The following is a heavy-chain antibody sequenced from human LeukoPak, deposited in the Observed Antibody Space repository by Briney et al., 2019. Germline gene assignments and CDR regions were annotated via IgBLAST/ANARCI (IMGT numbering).Heavy chain of an antibody. V-gene: IGHV3-53*01. CDR2: IYSGGST. D-gene: IGHD6-25*01. J-gene: IGHJ5*02. CDR1: GFTVSSNY. CDR3: AREVESGWFDP. Sequence: GGSLRLSCAASGFTVSSNYMSWVRQAPGKGLEWVSVIYSGGSTYYADSVKGRFTISGDNSKNTLYLQMNSLRAEDTAVYYCAREVESGWFDPWGQGTLVTVSS.